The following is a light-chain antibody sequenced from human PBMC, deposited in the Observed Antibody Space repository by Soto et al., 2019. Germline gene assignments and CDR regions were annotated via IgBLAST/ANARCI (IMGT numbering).Light chain of an antibody. CDR1: QGVSSY. J-gene: IGKJ5*01. V-gene: IGKV1-39*01. Sequence: DIQLTQSPSILSASPGERVTLSCRSSQGVSSYLTWYQQKPGKAPKLLIYAASSLQSGVPSRFSGSGSGTDFTLTISSLQAEDFATYYCQQSYGTTTFGQGTRLEIK. CDR3: QQSYGTTT. CDR2: AAS.